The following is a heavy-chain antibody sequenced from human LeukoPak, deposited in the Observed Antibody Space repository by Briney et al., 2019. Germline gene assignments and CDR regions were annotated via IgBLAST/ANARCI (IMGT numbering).Heavy chain of an antibody. J-gene: IGHJ4*02. Sequence: GGSLRLSCAASGFTFSSCAMSWVRQAPGKGLEWVSAISGSGGSTYYADSVKGRFTISRDNSKNTLYLQMNSLRAEDTAVYYCAKVEYSYGSGPFDYWGQGTLVTVSS. CDR2: ISGSGGST. V-gene: IGHV3-23*01. D-gene: IGHD5-18*01. CDR1: GFTFSSCA. CDR3: AKVEYSYGSGPFDY.